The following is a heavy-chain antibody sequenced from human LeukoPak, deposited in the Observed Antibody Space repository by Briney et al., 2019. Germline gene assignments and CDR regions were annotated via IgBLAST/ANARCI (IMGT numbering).Heavy chain of an antibody. D-gene: IGHD6-19*01. CDR3: ARPIRQWLGGAFDI. Sequence: SETLSLTCTVSGGSISSSSYYWGWIRQPPGKGLEWIGSIYYSGSTYYNPSLKSRVTISVDTSKNQFSLKLSSVTAADTAVYYCARPIRQWLGGAFDIWGQGTMVTVSS. CDR2: IYYSGST. V-gene: IGHV4-39*07. CDR1: GGSISSSSYY. J-gene: IGHJ3*02.